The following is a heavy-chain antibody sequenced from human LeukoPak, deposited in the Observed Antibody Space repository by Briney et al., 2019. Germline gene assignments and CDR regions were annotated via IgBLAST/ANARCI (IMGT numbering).Heavy chain of an antibody. J-gene: IGHJ4*02. CDR2: INPNSGDT. CDR1: GYTFTDYY. CDR3: AKNPYEYYFDY. V-gene: IGHV1-2*02. D-gene: IGHD5-12*01. Sequence: GASVKVSCKASGYTFTDYYIHWVRQAPGQGLEWMGWINPNSGDTNYAQKFQGRATMTRDTSINTAYMELSRLRADDTAMYYRAKNPYEYYFDYWGQGTLVTVSS.